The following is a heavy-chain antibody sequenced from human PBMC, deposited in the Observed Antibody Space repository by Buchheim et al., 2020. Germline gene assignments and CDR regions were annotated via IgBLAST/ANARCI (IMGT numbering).Heavy chain of an antibody. CDR1: GGTFNNYG. Sequence: QVQLVQSGAEVKKPGSSVKVSCKASGGTFNNYGVSWVRQAPGQGLEWMGGVFPKVGTATYAQNFQGRVTITADDSTGIAYMELSTLRSDDTAVYYCARDRYYDESGYFYESVYWGQGTL. CDR3: ARDRYYDESGYFYESVY. V-gene: IGHV1-69*01. CDR2: VFPKVGTA. J-gene: IGHJ4*02. D-gene: IGHD3-22*01.